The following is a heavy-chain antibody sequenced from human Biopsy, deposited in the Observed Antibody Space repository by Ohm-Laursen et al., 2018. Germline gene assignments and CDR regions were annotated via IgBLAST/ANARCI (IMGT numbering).Heavy chain of an antibody. CDR2: IYSSGGS. Sequence: PSQTLSLTCIVSGGSTNDYFWSWIRQPAGETLEWIGRIYSSGGSSYNPSLKSRISMSMDTSNNQFSLTLTSVTAADTAVYYCARTPGKAVAGRFLDLWGRGTLVTVSS. D-gene: IGHD6-19*01. CDR3: ARTPGKAVAGRFLDL. J-gene: IGHJ2*01. V-gene: IGHV4-4*07. CDR1: GGSTNDYF.